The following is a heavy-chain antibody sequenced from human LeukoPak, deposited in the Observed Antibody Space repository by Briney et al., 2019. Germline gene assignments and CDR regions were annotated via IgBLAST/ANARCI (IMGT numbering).Heavy chain of an antibody. V-gene: IGHV1-46*01. J-gene: IGHJ1*01. CDR2: INPSGGST. CDR1: GYTFISYY. Sequence: ASVKVSRKASGYTFISYYIHWVRQAPGQGLEWMGIINPSGGSTNYAQKFQGRVTMTRDTSTSTVYMELSSLRSEDTAVYYCARDESTSILWWWGQGTLVTVSS. CDR3: ARDESTSILWW. D-gene: IGHD2-21*01.